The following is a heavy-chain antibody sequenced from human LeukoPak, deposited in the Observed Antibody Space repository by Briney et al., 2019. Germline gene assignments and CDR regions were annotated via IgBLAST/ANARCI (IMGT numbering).Heavy chain of an antibody. CDR1: GFSFSGYW. J-gene: IGHJ4*02. V-gene: IGHV3-74*01. CDR3: TRWTVAPDY. Sequence: GGSLRLSCAASGFSFSGYWMRWVRQAPGKGLVWVSRISSDGSSTRYADSVKGRFTISRDNAKNTVYLQMNSLRAEDTAVYYCTRWTVAPDYWGQGTLVTVSS. D-gene: IGHD3/OR15-3a*01. CDR2: ISSDGSST.